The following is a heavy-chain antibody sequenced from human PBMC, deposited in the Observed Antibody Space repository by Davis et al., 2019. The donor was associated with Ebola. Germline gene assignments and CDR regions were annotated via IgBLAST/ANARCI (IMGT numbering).Heavy chain of an antibody. V-gene: IGHV4-59*01. CDR2: IYYSGNT. Sequence: MPSETLSLTCTLSGGSISSYYWNWIRQSPGKGPEWIGYIYYSGNTKYNPPLESRVTIAVDTPKNQFSLKLSSVNAADTAVYYCARDPGGWYELDYWGQGTLVTVSS. CDR1: GGSISSYY. CDR3: ARDPGGWYELDY. J-gene: IGHJ4*02. D-gene: IGHD6-19*01.